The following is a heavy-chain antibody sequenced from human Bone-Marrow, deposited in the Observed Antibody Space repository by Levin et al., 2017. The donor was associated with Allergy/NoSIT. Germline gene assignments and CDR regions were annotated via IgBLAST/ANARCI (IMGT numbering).Heavy chain of an antibody. D-gene: IGHD3-16*01. V-gene: IGHV3-30*18. CDR2: ISYDESDK. CDR3: ANQVHLKRLGYYFDC. Sequence: GESLNISCVASGFTFSSYGMHWVRQAPDKGLEWVAVISYDESDKYYADSVKGRFTISRDNSKNTLYLQMNSLRTEDTAVYYCANQVHLKRLGYYFDCWGQGTLVTVSS. J-gene: IGHJ4*02. CDR1: GFTFSSYG.